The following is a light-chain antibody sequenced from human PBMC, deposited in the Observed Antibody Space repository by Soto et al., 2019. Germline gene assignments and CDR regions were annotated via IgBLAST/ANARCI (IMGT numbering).Light chain of an antibody. CDR3: HQRQSWPRT. CDR2: QTS. V-gene: IGKV3D-15*03. Sequence: EIVMTQSPATLSASPGERATLSCRASQYINTRLAWYQHRPGQAPRLLIYQTSIRAAGIPARFSASGSGTDFTLTISDVQPEDFALYYCHQRQSWPRTFGQGTKVDIK. J-gene: IGKJ1*01. CDR1: QYINTR.